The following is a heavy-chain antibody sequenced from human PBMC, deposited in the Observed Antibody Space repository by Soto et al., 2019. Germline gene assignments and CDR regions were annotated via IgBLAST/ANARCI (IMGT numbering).Heavy chain of an antibody. D-gene: IGHD6-6*01. V-gene: IGHV5-10-1*01. CDR3: AREYSSSNYYYYGMDV. CDR2: IDPSDSYT. CDR1: GYSFTTYW. J-gene: IGHJ6*02. Sequence: PGESLKISCQGSGYSFTTYWISWVRQMPGKGLEWMGRIDPSDSYTNYSPSFQGHVTISADKSISTAYLQWSSLKASDTAMYYCAREYSSSNYYYYGMDVWGQGTTVTVSS.